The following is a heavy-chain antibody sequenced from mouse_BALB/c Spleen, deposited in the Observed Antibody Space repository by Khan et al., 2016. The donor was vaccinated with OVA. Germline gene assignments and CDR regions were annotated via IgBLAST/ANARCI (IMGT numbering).Heavy chain of an antibody. J-gene: IGHJ3*01. CDR1: GFSLSTYG. V-gene: IGHV2-4-1*01. D-gene: IGHD2-14*01. CDR2: IWSGGST. CDR3: ARNSYMYDFAY. Sequence: QVQLKQSGSGLVQPSQRLSITCTGSGFSLSTYGVHWVRQSPGKGLEWLGVIWSGGSTDYNAAFISRLSISKDNSKSQVFFKMISMQADDTAIYYFARNSYMYDFAYWGQGTLVTVSA.